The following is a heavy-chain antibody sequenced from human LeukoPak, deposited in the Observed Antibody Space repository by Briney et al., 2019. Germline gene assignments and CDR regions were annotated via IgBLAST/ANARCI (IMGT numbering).Heavy chain of an antibody. CDR2: IIPILGIA. J-gene: IGHJ3*02. CDR3: ATGAIPSDAFDI. D-gene: IGHD2-21*01. Sequence: ASVKVSCKASGYTFTGYYMHWVRQAPGQGLEWMGRIIPILGIANYAQKFQGRVTITADKSTSTAYMELSSLRSEDTAVYYCATGAIPSDAFDIWGQGTMVTVSS. CDR1: GYTFTGYY. V-gene: IGHV1-69*02.